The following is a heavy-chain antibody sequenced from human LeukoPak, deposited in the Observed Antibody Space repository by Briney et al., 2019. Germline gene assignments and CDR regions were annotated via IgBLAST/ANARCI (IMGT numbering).Heavy chain of an antibody. J-gene: IGHJ5*02. D-gene: IGHD5-18*01. Sequence: SETLSLTXTVSGGSISSYYWSWIRQPPGKGLEWIGYIYYSGSTNYNPSLKSRVTISVDTSKNQFSLKLSSVTAADTAVYYCARAGYSYGLNNWFDPWGQGTLVTVSS. CDR3: ARAGYSYGLNNWFDP. V-gene: IGHV4-59*01. CDR2: IYYSGST. CDR1: GGSISSYY.